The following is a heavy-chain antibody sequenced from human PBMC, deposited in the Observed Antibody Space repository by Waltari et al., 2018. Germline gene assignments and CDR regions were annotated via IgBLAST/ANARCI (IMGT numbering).Heavy chain of an antibody. Sequence: QVQLVQSGGEVKKPGASVKVSCPASGYSFTNSAISWVRQAPGQGLEWMGWIRADTGNTIYAQNLQGRVTLTADTSSSTAYMELRSLRSDDTAVYYCARPSLGQYYFYGMEVWGQGTTVTVSS. CDR1: GYSFTNSA. D-gene: IGHD1-26*01. J-gene: IGHJ6*02. CDR3: ARPSLGQYYFYGMEV. CDR2: IRADTGNT. V-gene: IGHV1-18*01.